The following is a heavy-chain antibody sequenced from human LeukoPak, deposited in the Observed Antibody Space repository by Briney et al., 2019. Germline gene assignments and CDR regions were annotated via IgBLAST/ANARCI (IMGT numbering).Heavy chain of an antibody. CDR1: GGSFSDYY. D-gene: IGHD1-14*01. CDR2: INHSGST. CDR3: ARVGHNVGHYYGMDV. J-gene: IGHJ6*02. V-gene: IGHV4-34*01. Sequence: PSETLSLTCAVYGGSFSDYYWSRIRQPPGKGLEWIGEINHSGSTNYNPSLESRVTISIDTSENQFSLRLSSVTAADTAVYYCARVGHNVGHYYGMDVWGQGTTVTVSS.